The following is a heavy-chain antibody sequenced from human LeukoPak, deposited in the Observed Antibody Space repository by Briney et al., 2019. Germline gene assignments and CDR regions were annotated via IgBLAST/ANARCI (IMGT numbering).Heavy chain of an antibody. J-gene: IGHJ4*02. V-gene: IGHV1-2*02. CDR3: ARIYYYDSSGYLQDY. D-gene: IGHD3-22*01. CDR2: INPNSGGT. CDR1: GYTFTTYS. Sequence: ASVKVSCKASGYTFTTYSISWVRQAPGQGLEWMGWINPNSGGTNYAQKFQGRVTMTRDTSISTAYMELSRLRSDDTAVYYCARIYYYDSSGYLQDYWGQGTLVTVSS.